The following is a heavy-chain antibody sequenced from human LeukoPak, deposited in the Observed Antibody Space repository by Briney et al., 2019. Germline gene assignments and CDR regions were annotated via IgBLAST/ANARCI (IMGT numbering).Heavy chain of an antibody. J-gene: IGHJ4*02. CDR2: IGNTGRTI. CDR3: VRGDRYFFDF. D-gene: IGHD1-14*01. Sequence: GGSLRLSCAASGFTFSSYEMNWVRQAPGRGLEWVSYIGNTGRTIYYADSVQGRLTISGDNAKNSLYLQMNSLRAEDTAIYYCVRGDRYFFDFWGQGTLVTVSS. CDR1: GFTFSSYE. V-gene: IGHV3-48*03.